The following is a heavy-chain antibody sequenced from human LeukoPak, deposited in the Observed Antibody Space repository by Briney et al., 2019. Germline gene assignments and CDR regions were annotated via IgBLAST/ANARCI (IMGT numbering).Heavy chain of an antibody. V-gene: IGHV4-4*09. CDR1: GGSINTYY. D-gene: IGHD6-19*01. Sequence: PSETLSLTCTVSGGSINTYYWNWIRQPPGKGLEWIGYIYASGSTHSNPSLKSRVTISADTSKNQLSLKLSSVTAADTAVYYCARQEVAGSRNGFDIWGQGTMVTVSS. CDR3: ARQEVAGSRNGFDI. J-gene: IGHJ3*02. CDR2: IYASGST.